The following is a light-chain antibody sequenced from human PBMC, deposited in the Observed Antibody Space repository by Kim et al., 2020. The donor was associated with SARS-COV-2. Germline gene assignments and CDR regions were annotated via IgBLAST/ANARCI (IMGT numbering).Light chain of an antibody. CDR1: KVCAKY. CDR2: QDN. V-gene: IGLV3-1*01. J-gene: IGLJ1*01. CDR3: QAWDSSTHNYV. Sequence: SYELTQPPSVSVSPGQTASITCSGYKVCAKYVSGYQQKPGQSPVVVIYQDNQRPSGIPERFSGSNSGNTATLIISGTQAMDEADSYCQAWDSSTHNYVFGAGSMVTV.